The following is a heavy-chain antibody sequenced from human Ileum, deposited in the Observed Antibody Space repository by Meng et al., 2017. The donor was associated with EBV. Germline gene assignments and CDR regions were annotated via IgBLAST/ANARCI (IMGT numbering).Heavy chain of an antibody. D-gene: IGHD1-14*01. V-gene: IGHV1-18*01. CDR3: ARQPTSRALDY. CDR2: ISANNGDR. Sequence: HVQLGQSGAEVETPGXSVKVSCKASGFRFTSYGFAWARQAPGQGLEWMGWISANNGDRHYAQKVQDRVILTTDTSTTTVYMELTNLRYDDTAVYFCARQPTSRALDYWGQGTLVTVSS. J-gene: IGHJ4*02. CDR1: GFRFTSYG.